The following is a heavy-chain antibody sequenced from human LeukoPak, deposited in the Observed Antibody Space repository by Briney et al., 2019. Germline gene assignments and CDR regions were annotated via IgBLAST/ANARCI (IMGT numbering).Heavy chain of an antibody. CDR1: GGSISSSNW. CDR3: ARSHPSYYDSSGYFDY. Sequence: PSGTLSLTCAVSGGSISSSNWWSWVRQPPGKGLEWIGEIYHSGSTNYNPSLKSRVTISVDKSKNQFSLKLSSVTAADTAVYYCARSHPSYYDSSGYFDYWGQGTLVTVSS. D-gene: IGHD3-22*01. V-gene: IGHV4-4*02. CDR2: IYHSGST. J-gene: IGHJ4*02.